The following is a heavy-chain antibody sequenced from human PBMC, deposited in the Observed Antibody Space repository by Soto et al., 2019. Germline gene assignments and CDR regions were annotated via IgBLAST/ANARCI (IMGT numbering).Heavy chain of an antibody. CDR2: IYPPDSDT. D-gene: IGHD3-10*01. J-gene: IGHJ4*02. CDR1: GYSFTGYW. CDR3: ARHWFGSEMATMGLVY. Sequence: PGESLKISCKGSGYSFTGYWIGWVRQMPGKGLEWMGIIYPPDSDTRYSPSFQGQITISADKSISTTYLQWSSLKASDTAMYYCARHWFGSEMATMGLVYWGQGTVVTVSS. V-gene: IGHV5-51*01.